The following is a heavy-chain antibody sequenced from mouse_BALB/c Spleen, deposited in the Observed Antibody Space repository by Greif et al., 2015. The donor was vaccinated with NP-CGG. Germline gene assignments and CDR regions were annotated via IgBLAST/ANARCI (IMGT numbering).Heavy chain of an antibody. CDR3: ARSYEGYFDV. J-gene: IGHJ1*01. CDR2: INPSTGYT. D-gene: IGHD1-1*01. V-gene: IGHV1-7*01. Sequence: QVHVKQSGAELAKPGASVKMSCKASGYTFTSYWMHWVKQRPGQGLEWIGHINPSTGYTEYNQKFKDKATLTADKSSSTAYMQLSSLTSEDSAVYYCARSYEGYFDVWGAGTTVTVSS. CDR1: GYTFTSYW.